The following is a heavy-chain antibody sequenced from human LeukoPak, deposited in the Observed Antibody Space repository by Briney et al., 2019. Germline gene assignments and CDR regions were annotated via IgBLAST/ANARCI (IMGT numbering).Heavy chain of an antibody. D-gene: IGHD1-26*01. CDR3: ARARSVGFLDY. J-gene: IGHJ4*02. CDR2: IYYSGST. Sequence: SETLSLTCTVSGGSISSSSYYWGWIRQPPGKGLEWIGSIYYSGSTYYSPSLKSRVTISVDTSKNQFSLKLSSVTAADTAVYYCARARSVGFLDYWGQGTLVTVSS. CDR1: GGSISSSSYY. V-gene: IGHV4-39*07.